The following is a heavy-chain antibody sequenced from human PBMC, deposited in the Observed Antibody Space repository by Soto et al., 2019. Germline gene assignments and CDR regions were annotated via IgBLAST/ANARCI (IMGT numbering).Heavy chain of an antibody. CDR3: AKNPSSSWSRPYYYYYGMAV. V-gene: IGHV3-23*01. D-gene: IGHD6-13*01. J-gene: IGHJ6*04. Sequence: LRLSCAASGFIFSSYAMSWVRQAPGKGLEWVSAISGSGGSTYYADSVKGRFTISRDNSKNTLYLQMNSLRAEDTAVYYCAKNPSSSWSRPYYYYYGMAVWGKGTTVTVSS. CDR2: ISGSGGST. CDR1: GFIFSSYA.